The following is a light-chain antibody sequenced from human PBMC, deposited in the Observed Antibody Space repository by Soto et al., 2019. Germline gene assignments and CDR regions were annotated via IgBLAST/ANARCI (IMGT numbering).Light chain of an antibody. V-gene: IGKV1-5*03. J-gene: IGKJ1*01. CDR2: KAS. CDR3: QQYNTYSWT. Sequence: DIQMTQSPSTLSASVGDRVTITCRASQSISTWLAWYQQKPGKGPTLLIYKASRLESGVPSRFSGSGSGTEFALTISSLQPADFATYYCQQYNTYSWTFGQGTEVEV. CDR1: QSISTW.